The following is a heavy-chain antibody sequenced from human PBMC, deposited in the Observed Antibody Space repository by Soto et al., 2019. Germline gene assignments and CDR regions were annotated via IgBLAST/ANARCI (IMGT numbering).Heavy chain of an antibody. D-gene: IGHD2-2*01. V-gene: IGHV4-59*01. J-gene: IGHJ6*02. Sequence: SETLSLTCTVSGGSISSYYWSWIRQSPGKGLEWIGYIHYSGSTKSNPSLKSRVTISVDTSRNQVSLKLSSVTAADSAVYFCARARYQLLHPYYSGIDVWGQGTTLTVSS. CDR2: IHYSGST. CDR3: ARARYQLLHPYYSGIDV. CDR1: GGSISSYY.